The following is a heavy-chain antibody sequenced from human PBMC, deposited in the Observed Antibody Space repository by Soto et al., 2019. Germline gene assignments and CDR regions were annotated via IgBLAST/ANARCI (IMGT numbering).Heavy chain of an antibody. CDR3: ARGRNEVLRYFDWSKYYYYYMDV. D-gene: IGHD3-9*01. J-gene: IGHJ6*03. Sequence: PSETLSLTCTVSGGSISSYYWSWIRQPPGKGLEWIGYIYYSGSTNYNPSLKSRVTISVDTSKNQFSLKLSSVTAADTAVYYCARGRNEVLRYFDWSKYYYYYMDVWGKGTTVTVSS. V-gene: IGHV4-59*12. CDR1: GGSISSYY. CDR2: IYYSGST.